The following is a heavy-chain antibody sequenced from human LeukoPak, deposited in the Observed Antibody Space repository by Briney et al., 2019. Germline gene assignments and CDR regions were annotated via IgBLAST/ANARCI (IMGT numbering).Heavy chain of an antibody. CDR2: ISAYNGNT. CDR3: ARVLTFGRSSDSSGWYTNWFDP. D-gene: IGHD6-19*01. J-gene: IGHJ5*02. V-gene: IGHV1-18*01. CDR1: GYTFTSYG. Sequence: ASVKVSCKASGYTFTSYGISWVRQAPGQGLEWMGWISAYNGNTNYAQKLQGRVTMTTDTSTSTAYMELRSLRSDDTAVYYCARVLTFGRSSDSSGWYTNWFDPWGQGTLVTVSS.